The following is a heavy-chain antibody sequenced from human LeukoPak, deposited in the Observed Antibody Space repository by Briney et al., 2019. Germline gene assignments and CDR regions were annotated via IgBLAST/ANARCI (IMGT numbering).Heavy chain of an antibody. J-gene: IGHJ4*02. D-gene: IGHD4-17*01. Sequence: PSETLSLTCAVYGGSFSVYYWSWIRQPPGKGLEWMGEINHSGSTNYNPSLKSRVTISVDTSKNQFSLKLSSVTAADTAVYYCARYGAVTTNFDYWGQGTLVTVSS. V-gene: IGHV4-34*01. CDR1: GGSFSVYY. CDR2: INHSGST. CDR3: ARYGAVTTNFDY.